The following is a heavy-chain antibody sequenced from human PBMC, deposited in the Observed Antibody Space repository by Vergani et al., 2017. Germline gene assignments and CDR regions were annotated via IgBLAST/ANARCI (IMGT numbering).Heavy chain of an antibody. V-gene: IGHV3-23*01. CDR2: ISGSGGST. J-gene: IGHJ4*02. D-gene: IGHD1-26*01. Sequence: EVQLLESGGGLVQPGGSLRLSCAASGFTFRSYAMSWVRQAPGKGLEWVSAISGSGGSTYYADSVKGRFTISRDNSKNTLYLQMNSLRAEDTAVYYCAKGRGGSYLGDYWGQGTLVTVSS. CDR3: AKGRGGSYLGDY. CDR1: GFTFRSYA.